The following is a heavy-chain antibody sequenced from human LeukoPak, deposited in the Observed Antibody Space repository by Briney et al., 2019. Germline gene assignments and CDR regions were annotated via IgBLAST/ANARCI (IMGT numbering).Heavy chain of an antibody. J-gene: IGHJ4*02. CDR2: INPNSGGT. CDR1: GYTFTGYY. D-gene: IGHD3-22*01. Sequence: GASVKVSCKASGYTFTGYYMHWVRQAPGQGLEWMGWINPNSGGTNYAQKFQGWVTMTRDTSISTAYMEPSRLRSDDTAVYYCARDLYYYDSSGYYYSALSVWGQGTLVTVSS. CDR3: ARDLYYYDSSGYYYSALSV. V-gene: IGHV1-2*04.